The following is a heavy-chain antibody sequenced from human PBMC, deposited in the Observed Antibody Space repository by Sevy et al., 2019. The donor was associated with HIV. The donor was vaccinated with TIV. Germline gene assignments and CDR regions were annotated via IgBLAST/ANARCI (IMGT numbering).Heavy chain of an antibody. CDR2: ISNDGSNK. Sequence: GGSLRLSCAASGFTFSSYGMNWVRQAPGKGLEWVAVISNDGSNKYYADSVKGRFTISTDNSKNTLNLQINSLRAEDTAVYYCAKDRSVLVPAASHCPNFDYWGQGTLVTVSS. J-gene: IGHJ4*02. CDR3: AKDRSVLVPAASHCPNFDY. V-gene: IGHV3-30*18. D-gene: IGHD2-2*01. CDR1: GFTFSSYG.